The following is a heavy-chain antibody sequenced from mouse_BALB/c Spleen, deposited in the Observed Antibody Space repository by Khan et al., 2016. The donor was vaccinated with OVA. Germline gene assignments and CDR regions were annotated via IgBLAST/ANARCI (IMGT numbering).Heavy chain of an antibody. CDR2: ISPGSGDT. D-gene: IGHD1-2*01. J-gene: IGHJ3*01. Sequence: QVQLKQSGTELARPGASVNLSCKASGYTFTDFYINWVKQRSGQGLEWIGEISPGSGDTYYNEKFKGKATLTADKSSSTAYMQLSSLTSEASAVYCCARMNYCGYTFAYWGQGTLVTVST. CDR1: GYTFTDFY. CDR3: ARMNYCGYTFAY. V-gene: IGHV1-77*01.